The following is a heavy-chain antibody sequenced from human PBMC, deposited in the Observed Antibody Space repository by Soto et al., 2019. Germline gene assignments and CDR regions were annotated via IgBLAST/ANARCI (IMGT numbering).Heavy chain of an antibody. CDR1: GFTVSSYW. D-gene: IGHD6-19*01. Sequence: EVQLKESGGGLVQPGGSLRLSCAGSGFTVSSYWMNWVRQAPGKGLEWVANIKQDGGEKYYVDSVKGRFSISRDNAQNSMYLQMNSLRAEDTAVYYCAGGTGWLIDYWGQGTLVTVSS. CDR2: IKQDGGEK. CDR3: AGGTGWLIDY. J-gene: IGHJ4*02. V-gene: IGHV3-7*04.